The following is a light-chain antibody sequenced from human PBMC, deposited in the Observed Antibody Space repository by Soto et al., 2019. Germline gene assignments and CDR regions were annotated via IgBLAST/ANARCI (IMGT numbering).Light chain of an antibody. CDR3: SSYAGSNNFV. Sequence: QSVLTQPRSLSGSPGQSVTISCTGTSSDFGGYNYVSWYQHHPGKAPKLMIFEVTKRPSGVPERFSGSKSGNTASLTVSGLQAEDEAHYYCSSYAGSNNFVFGTGTKVTVL. V-gene: IGLV2-8*01. CDR2: EVT. J-gene: IGLJ1*01. CDR1: SSDFGGYNY.